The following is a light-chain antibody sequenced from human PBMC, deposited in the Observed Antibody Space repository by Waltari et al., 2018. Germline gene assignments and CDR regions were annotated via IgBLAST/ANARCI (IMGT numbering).Light chain of an antibody. V-gene: IGKV2-40*01. CDR2: TLA. Sequence: DIVMTQTPLSLPVTPGEPASLSCRSSQSLLNSDDGYTYVDWFLQKPGQSPQLLIYTLAYRASGVPDRFSGSGSGTDFTLTISRLEPEDFAVYYCHLSGGSPRTFGGGTKVEIK. CDR1: QSLLNSDDGYTY. CDR3: HLSGGSPRT. J-gene: IGKJ4*01.